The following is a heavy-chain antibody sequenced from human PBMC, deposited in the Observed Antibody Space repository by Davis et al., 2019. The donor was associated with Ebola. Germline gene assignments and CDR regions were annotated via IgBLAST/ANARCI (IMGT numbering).Heavy chain of an antibody. V-gene: IGHV4-4*02. J-gene: IGHJ6*02. CDR2: IYYSGNT. Sequence: PSETLSLTCDVSGDFISSKNWWSWVRQSPGKGLEWIGEIYYSGNTNYNPSLKSRVNISVDKSKNQFSLKVSSVTAADTATYYCARVSSQQGENLIGYGYYAMDVWGQGTVVTVSS. CDR3: ARVSSQQGENLIGYGYYAMDV. D-gene: IGHD3-9*01. CDR1: GDFISSKNW.